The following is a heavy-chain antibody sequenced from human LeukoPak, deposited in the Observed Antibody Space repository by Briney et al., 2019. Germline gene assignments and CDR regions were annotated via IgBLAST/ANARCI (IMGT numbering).Heavy chain of an antibody. Sequence: SETLSLTCTVSGGSINSSSYYWGWIRQPPGKGLEWIGSIHFIGITYYNPSPKSRITISVDTSKNQSSLRLNSVIAADTAVYYCARIKKGDYMDVWGKGTTVTVSS. CDR3: ARIKKGDYMDV. D-gene: IGHD3-16*01. J-gene: IGHJ6*03. CDR2: IHFIGIT. CDR1: GGSINSSSYY. V-gene: IGHV4-39*07.